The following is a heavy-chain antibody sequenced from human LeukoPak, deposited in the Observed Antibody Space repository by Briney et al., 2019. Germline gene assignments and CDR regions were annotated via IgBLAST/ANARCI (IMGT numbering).Heavy chain of an antibody. CDR2: VSYSGRT. J-gene: IGHJ4*02. V-gene: IGHV4-59*08. D-gene: IGHD1-1*01. CDR3: ARHERGAENLDY. Sequence: SETLSLTCTVSGASISNYYWSWIRQPPGKGLECIGYVSYSGRTNHNPSLKSRVTISADTSKNQFSLKLTSAAAADTAVYYCARHERGAENLDYWGQGTLVTVSS. CDR1: GASISNYY.